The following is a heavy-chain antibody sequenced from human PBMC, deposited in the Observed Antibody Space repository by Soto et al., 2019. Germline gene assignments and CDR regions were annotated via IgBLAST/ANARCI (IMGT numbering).Heavy chain of an antibody. D-gene: IGHD5-12*01. Sequence: VGSLRLSCAASGFTLSSYWMHWVRQAPGKGLVWVSRINSDGSSTSYADSVKGRFTISRDNAKNTLYLQMNSLRAEDTAVYYCARDHRGWLQLYGGMDVWGQGTTVNVSS. CDR3: ARDHRGWLQLYGGMDV. V-gene: IGHV3-74*01. J-gene: IGHJ6*02. CDR1: GFTLSSYW. CDR2: INSDGSST.